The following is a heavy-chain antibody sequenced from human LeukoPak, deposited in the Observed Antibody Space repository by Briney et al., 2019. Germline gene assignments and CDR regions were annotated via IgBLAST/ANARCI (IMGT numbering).Heavy chain of an antibody. Sequence: PGGSLRLSCAASGFTFSNAWVSWVRQAPGKGLEWVGRIKSKTDGGTTDYAAPVKGRFTISRDDSKNTLYLQMNSLKTEDTAVYYCTRAGDIVVVPAASYAGYWGQGTLVTVSS. V-gene: IGHV3-15*01. D-gene: IGHD2-2*01. CDR3: TRAGDIVVVPAASYAGY. CDR1: GFTFSNAW. CDR2: IKSKTDGGTT. J-gene: IGHJ4*02.